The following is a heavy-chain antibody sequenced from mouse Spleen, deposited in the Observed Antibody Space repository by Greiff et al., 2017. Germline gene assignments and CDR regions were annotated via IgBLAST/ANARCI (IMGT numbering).Heavy chain of an antibody. CDR1: GYTFTNYW. J-gene: IGHJ3*01. CDR3: ARLDYGYFWFAY. D-gene: IGHD1-2*01. Sequence: VKLQESGAELVRPGTSVKISCKASGYTFTNYWLGWVKQRPGHGLEWIGDIYPGGGYTNYNEKFKGKATLTADTSSSTAYMQLSSLTSEDSAVYFCARLDYGYFWFAYWGQGTLVTVSA. CDR2: IYPGGGYT. V-gene: IGHV1-63*02.